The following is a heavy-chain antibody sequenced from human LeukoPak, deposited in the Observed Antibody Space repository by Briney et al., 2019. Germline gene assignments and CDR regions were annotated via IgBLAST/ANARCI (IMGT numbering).Heavy chain of an antibody. D-gene: IGHD3-10*01. CDR3: ARAPLLWFGELGADY. J-gene: IGHJ4*02. CDR1: GFTFSSYA. CDR2: ISSSSSTI. V-gene: IGHV3-48*01. Sequence: PGGSLRLSCAASGFTFSSYAMSWVRQAPGKGLEWVSYISSSSSTIYYADSVKGRFTISRDNAKNSLYLQMNSLRAEDTAVYYCARAPLLWFGELGADYWGQGTLVTVSS.